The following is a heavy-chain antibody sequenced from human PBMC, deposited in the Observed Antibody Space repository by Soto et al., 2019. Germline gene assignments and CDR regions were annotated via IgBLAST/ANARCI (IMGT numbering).Heavy chain of an antibody. Sequence: ASVKVSCKASGYTFTGYYMHWVRQAPGQGLEWMGWINPNSGGTNYAQKFQGWVTMTRDTSISTAYMELSRLRSDDTAVYYCARANGRGNYGGNPLLYYYYGMDVWGQGTTVTVSS. J-gene: IGHJ6*02. D-gene: IGHD4-17*01. CDR3: ARANGRGNYGGNPLLYYYYGMDV. V-gene: IGHV1-2*04. CDR2: INPNSGGT. CDR1: GYTFTGYY.